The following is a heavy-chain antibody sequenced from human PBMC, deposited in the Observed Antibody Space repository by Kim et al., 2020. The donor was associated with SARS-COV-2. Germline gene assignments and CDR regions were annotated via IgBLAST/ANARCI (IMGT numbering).Heavy chain of an antibody. CDR1: GYTFTSYD. CDR2: MNPNSGNT. J-gene: IGHJ4*02. D-gene: IGHD3-3*01. V-gene: IGHV1-8*01. Sequence: ASVKVSCKASGYTFTSYDINWVRQATGQGLEWMGWMNPNSGNTGYAQKFQGKVTMTRNTSISTAYMELSSLRSEDTAVYYCAIWSNYDFWSGGSIGGRNYWGQGTLVTVSS. CDR3: AIWSNYDFWSGGSIGGRNY.